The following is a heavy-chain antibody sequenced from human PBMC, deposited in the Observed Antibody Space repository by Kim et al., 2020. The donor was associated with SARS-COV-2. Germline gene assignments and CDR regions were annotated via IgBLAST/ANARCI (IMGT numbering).Heavy chain of an antibody. CDR3: ASVGGSYSYYGMDV. CDR2: IYYSGST. V-gene: IGHV4-59*01. D-gene: IGHD1-26*01. Sequence: SETLSLTCTVSGGSISSYYWSWIRQPPGKGLEWIGYIYYSGSTNYNPSLKSRVTISVDTSKNQFSLKLSSVTAADTAVYYCASVGGSYSYYGMDVWGQGT. J-gene: IGHJ6*02. CDR1: GGSISSYY.